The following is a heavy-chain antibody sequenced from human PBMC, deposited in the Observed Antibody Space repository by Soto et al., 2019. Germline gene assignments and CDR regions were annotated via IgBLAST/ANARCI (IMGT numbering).Heavy chain of an antibody. Sequence: EVQLVESGGGLVQPGESLRLSCAASGFTFSTYWMTWVRQPPGKRLEWVANIDQDGSERYYVDSVRGRFTISRDNAKNSLYLQMNSLGVEDTAVYYCLCGGNFFVYWGQGTLVTVSP. CDR3: LCGGNFFVY. CDR1: GFTFSTYW. D-gene: IGHD3-16*01. CDR2: IDQDGSER. V-gene: IGHV3-7*01. J-gene: IGHJ4*02.